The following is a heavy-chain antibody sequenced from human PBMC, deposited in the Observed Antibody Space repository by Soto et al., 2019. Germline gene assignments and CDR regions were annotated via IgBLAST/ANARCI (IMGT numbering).Heavy chain of an antibody. CDR2: ISGSGART. D-gene: IGHD6-6*01. J-gene: IGHJ5*02. V-gene: IGHV3-23*01. CDR1: GFTFTTYS. CDR3: AKGAIAARAVKWFIP. Sequence: EVQVLESGGGLVQPGGSLRLSCTASGFTFTTYSMSWVRQAPGKGLEWVSGISGSGARTYYADSVKGRFTISRDNSGNTVHLQMSSLRAEDSATYYCAKGAIAARAVKWFIPWGQGTLVTVSS.